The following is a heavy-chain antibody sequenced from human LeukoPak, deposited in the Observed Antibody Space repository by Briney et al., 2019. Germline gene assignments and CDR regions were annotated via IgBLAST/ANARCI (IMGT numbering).Heavy chain of an antibody. CDR1: GGSISSYY. CDR3: ARFYGDYDLSYFDY. CDR2: IYYSGST. D-gene: IGHD4-17*01. J-gene: IGHJ4*02. V-gene: IGHV4-59*01. Sequence: PSETLSLTCTVSGGSISSYYWSWIRQPPGKGLEWIGYIYYSGSTNYSPSLKSRVTISVDTSKNQFSLKLSSVTAADTAVYYCARFYGDYDLSYFDYWGQGTLVTVSS.